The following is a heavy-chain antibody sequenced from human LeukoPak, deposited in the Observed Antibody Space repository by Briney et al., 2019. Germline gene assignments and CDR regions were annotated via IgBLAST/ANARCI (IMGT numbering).Heavy chain of an antibody. CDR1: GYTFTSYD. V-gene: IGHV1-8*01. CDR2: MNPNSGNT. Sequence: ASVKVSCKASGYTFTSYDINWVRQATGQGLEWMGWMNPNSGNTGYAQKFQGRDTMTRNTSISTAYMELSSLRSEDTAVYYCARGDSSSSGLVYYFDYWGQGTLVTVSS. D-gene: IGHD6-6*01. J-gene: IGHJ4*02. CDR3: ARGDSSSSGLVYYFDY.